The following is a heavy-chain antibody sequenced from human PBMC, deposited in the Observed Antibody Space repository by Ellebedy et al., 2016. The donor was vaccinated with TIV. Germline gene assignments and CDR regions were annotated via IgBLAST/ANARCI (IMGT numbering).Heavy chain of an antibody. CDR3: ARGSFYDWRVAGY. D-gene: IGHD3-3*01. CDR2: INPNSGGT. V-gene: IGHV1-2*02. Sequence: ASVKVSCKASGYTFTSYGISWVRQAPRQGLEWMGWINPNSGGTNYAQKFQGRVTMTRDTSISTAYMELSRLRSDDTAVYYCARGSFYDWRVAGYWGQGTLVTVSS. J-gene: IGHJ4*02. CDR1: GYTFTSYG.